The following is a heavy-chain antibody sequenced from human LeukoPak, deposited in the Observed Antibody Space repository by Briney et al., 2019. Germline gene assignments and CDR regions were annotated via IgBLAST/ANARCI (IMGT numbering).Heavy chain of an antibody. CDR2: ISWNSDSI. CDR1: GFTFDDYA. CDR3: AKAPGGGIMRSYFDP. D-gene: IGHD1-14*01. Sequence: GGSLRLSCAASGFTFDDYAMHWVRRAPGEGLEGVSGISWNSDSIVYADSVRGRFIISRDRAKNSLYLQMNSLRAEDTALSFCAKAPGGGIMRSYFDPWGQGTLVTVSS. J-gene: IGHJ5*02. V-gene: IGHV3-9*01.